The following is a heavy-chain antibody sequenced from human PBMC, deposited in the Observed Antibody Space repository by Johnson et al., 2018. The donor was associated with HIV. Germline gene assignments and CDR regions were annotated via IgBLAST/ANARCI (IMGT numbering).Heavy chain of an antibody. Sequence: VQLVESGGGVVRPGGSLRLSCAASGFTFDDYAMHWVRQAPGKGLEWVSLISWDGGSTYYADSVKGRFTMSRDNSKNSLYLQMNSLRAEDTALYYCAAPRESRIGYDLDAFDIWGQGTMVTVSS. CDR2: ISWDGGST. D-gene: IGHD5-12*01. V-gene: IGHV3-43D*03. CDR1: GFTFDDYA. CDR3: AAPRESRIGYDLDAFDI. J-gene: IGHJ3*02.